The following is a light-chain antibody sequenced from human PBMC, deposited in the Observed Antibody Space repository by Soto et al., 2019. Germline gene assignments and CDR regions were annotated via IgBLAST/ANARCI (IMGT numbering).Light chain of an antibody. CDR1: QSVSSSY. CDR2: GAS. CDR3: QQYGSSRYT. V-gene: IGKV3-20*01. J-gene: IGKJ2*01. Sequence: EIVLTQSPGTLSLSPGERATLSCRASQSVSSSYLARYQQKPGQAPRLLIYGASSRATGILDRFSGSGSETDVTLTISRLEPEDFAAYYCQQYGSSRYTCGQGTELQIK.